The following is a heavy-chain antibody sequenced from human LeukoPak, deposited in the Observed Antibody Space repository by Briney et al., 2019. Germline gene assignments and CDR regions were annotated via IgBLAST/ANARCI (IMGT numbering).Heavy chain of an antibody. CDR3: ARQVTMIEEGAFDI. J-gene: IGHJ3*02. Sequence: SVKVSCKASGGTFNRYAISWVRQAPGQGLEWVGGIIPIIGTVNYAQKFQGRVTITADESTSTAYMELSSLRSEDTAVYYCARQVTMIEEGAFDIWGQGTMVTVSS. CDR2: IIPIIGTV. V-gene: IGHV1-69*13. CDR1: GGTFNRYA. D-gene: IGHD3-22*01.